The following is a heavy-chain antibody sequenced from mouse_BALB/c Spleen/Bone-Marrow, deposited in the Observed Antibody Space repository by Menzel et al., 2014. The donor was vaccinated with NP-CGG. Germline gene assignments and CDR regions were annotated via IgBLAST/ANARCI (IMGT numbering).Heavy chain of an antibody. Sequence: EVQLQQSGAELVKPGASVKLSCTASGFNIKDTYMHWVKQRPEQGLEWIGRIYPANGNTKYNPKFKGKATITADTSSNTASLPASSLPSEVTSVYYCARFRIIRYCYFDDWGAGTTVTVSS. CDR2: IYPANGNT. D-gene: IGHD1-1*01. V-gene: IGHV14-3*02. J-gene: IGHJ1*01. CDR1: GFNIKDTY. CDR3: ARFRIIRYCYFDD.